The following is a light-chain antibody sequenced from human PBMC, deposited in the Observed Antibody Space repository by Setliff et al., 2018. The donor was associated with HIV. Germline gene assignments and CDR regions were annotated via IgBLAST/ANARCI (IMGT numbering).Light chain of an antibody. Sequence: SYELTQPPSVSVAPGNTASITCGGNNIGSKSVHWYQQKAGQAPVLVVYDDRDRPSGIPERFSGSNSGNTATLTLSRVEAGDEADYYCQVWDSTSEIVFGGGTKVTVL. CDR2: DDR. V-gene: IGLV3-21*03. CDR1: NIGSKS. CDR3: QVWDSTSEIV. J-gene: IGLJ2*01.